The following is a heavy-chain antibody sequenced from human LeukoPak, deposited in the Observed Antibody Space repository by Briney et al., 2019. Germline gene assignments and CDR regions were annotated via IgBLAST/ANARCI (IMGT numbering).Heavy chain of an antibody. J-gene: IGHJ1*01. CDR3: ARATVSMEYFQH. Sequence: SETLSLTCTVSGGSISSGGYYWSWIRQHPGKGLEWIGYIYYSGSTHYNPSLKSRVTISVDTSKNQFSLKLSSVTAADTAVYYCARATVSMEYFQHWGQGTLVTVSS. D-gene: IGHD4-17*01. V-gene: IGHV4-31*03. CDR2: IYYSGST. CDR1: GGSISSGGYY.